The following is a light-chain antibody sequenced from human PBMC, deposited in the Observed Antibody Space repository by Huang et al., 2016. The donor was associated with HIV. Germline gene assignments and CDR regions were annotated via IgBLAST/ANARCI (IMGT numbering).Light chain of an antibody. Sequence: EMVMTQSPDTLSVSPGESVTLSCRARQGISSNLAWYQQKPGQAPRLLIHGASTRAACIPARFSGSGSDIAFTLTINSLQSEDSALYYCLQYNNWPRTFGQGTKLEIK. J-gene: IGKJ2*01. CDR3: LQYNNWPRT. CDR2: GAS. V-gene: IGKV3-15*01. CDR1: QGISSN.